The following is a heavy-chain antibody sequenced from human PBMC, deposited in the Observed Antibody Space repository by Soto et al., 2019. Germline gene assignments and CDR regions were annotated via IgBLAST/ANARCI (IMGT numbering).Heavy chain of an antibody. CDR2: INTDGSST. J-gene: IGHJ4*02. CDR1: GFTFGGYW. Sequence: PGGSLRLSCAASGFTFGGYWVHWVRQAPGKGLVWVSRINTDGSSTTYADSVKGRFTISRDNAKNTLYLHMNILGPEDTAVYYCTRGDAYYFVYWGQGTLVTVSS. CDR3: TRGDAYYFVY. D-gene: IGHD3-16*01. V-gene: IGHV3-74*01.